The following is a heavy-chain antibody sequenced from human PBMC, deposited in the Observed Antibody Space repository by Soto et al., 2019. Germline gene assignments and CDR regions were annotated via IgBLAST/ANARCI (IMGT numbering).Heavy chain of an antibody. Sequence: QITLKESGPTLVKPTQTLTLTCTFSGFSLSTSGVGVGWIRQPPGKALEWLALIYWDDDKRYSPSLKSRLTITKDTSKNPVVLTMTNMDPVDTATYYCAHRTVEMATIREYYFDYWGQGTLVTVSS. CDR2: IYWDDDK. V-gene: IGHV2-5*02. CDR3: AHRTVEMATIREYYFDY. CDR1: GFSLSTSGVG. D-gene: IGHD5-12*01. J-gene: IGHJ4*02.